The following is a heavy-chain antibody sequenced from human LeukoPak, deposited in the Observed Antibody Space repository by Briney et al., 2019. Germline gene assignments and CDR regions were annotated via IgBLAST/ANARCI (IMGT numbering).Heavy chain of an antibody. V-gene: IGHV5-51*01. Sequence: NHGESLKISGKGSGYISTNYWIGWVRQMPGKGLEWMGIIYPGDSDTRYSPSFQGQVTISADKSISTAYLQWSSLKASDTAMYYCARLGVSYYYYYYYRDVWGKGTTVTVSS. CDR2: IYPGDSDT. D-gene: IGHD1-26*01. CDR3: ARLGVSYYYYYYYRDV. CDR1: GYISTNYW. J-gene: IGHJ6*03.